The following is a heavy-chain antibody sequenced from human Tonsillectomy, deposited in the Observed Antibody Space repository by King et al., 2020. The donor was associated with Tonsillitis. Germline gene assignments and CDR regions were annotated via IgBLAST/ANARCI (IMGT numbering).Heavy chain of an antibody. Sequence: VQLVESGGGLVQPGGSLRLSCAASGFTFSSYWMSWVRQAPGKGLEWVANIKQDGSEKYYVDSVKGRFTISRDNAKNSLYLQMNSLRAEDTAVYYCARDGGSYGDPGVFGYWGQGTLVTVSS. CDR2: IKQDGSEK. CDR1: GFTFSSYW. V-gene: IGHV3-7*03. D-gene: IGHD4-17*01. CDR3: ARDGGSYGDPGVFGY. J-gene: IGHJ4*02.